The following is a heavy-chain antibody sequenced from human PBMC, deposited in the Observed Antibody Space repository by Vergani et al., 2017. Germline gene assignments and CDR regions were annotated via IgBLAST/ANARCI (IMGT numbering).Heavy chain of an antibody. CDR2: IYYTGTT. Sequence: QVQLQESGPGLVKPSETLSLTCTVSGGSLNSYYWNWIRQPPGGGLEWIGYIYYTGTTNYNPSRKSRVTISVDTAKNQFSLKLSSVTAADTAVYYFATYYYDSSGYYQENEYAFDIWGQGTMVTVSS. V-gene: IGHV4-59*01. D-gene: IGHD3-22*01. CDR3: ATYYYDSSGYYQENEYAFDI. J-gene: IGHJ3*02. CDR1: GGSLNSYY.